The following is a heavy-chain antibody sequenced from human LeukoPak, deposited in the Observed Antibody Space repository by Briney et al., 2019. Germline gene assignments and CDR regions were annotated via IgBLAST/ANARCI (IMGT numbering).Heavy chain of an antibody. CDR2: MNPNSGNT. J-gene: IGHJ4*02. D-gene: IGHD2-2*01. Sequence: GASVKVSCKASGYTFTTYDINWVRQATGQGLEWMGWMNPNSGNTGSAQRFQGRVTMTRNTSISTAYMELSSLRSEDTAVYYCARDRVGYCSSTTCTNYFDYWGQGTLVTVSS. CDR3: ARDRVGYCSSTTCTNYFDY. CDR1: GYTFTTYD. V-gene: IGHV1-8*01.